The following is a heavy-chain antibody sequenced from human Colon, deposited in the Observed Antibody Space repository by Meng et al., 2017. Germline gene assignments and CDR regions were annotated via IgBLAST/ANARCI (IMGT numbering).Heavy chain of an antibody. CDR3: ARDRNYYDSSGYYPY. Sequence: GGSLRLSCAASGFTFSSYGMPWVRQAPGKGLEWVAVIWYDGSNKYYADSVKGRFTISRDNSKNTLYLQMNSLRAEDTAVYYCARDRNYYDSSGYYPYWGQGTLVTVSS. CDR2: IWYDGSNK. J-gene: IGHJ4*02. CDR1: GFTFSSYG. D-gene: IGHD3-22*01. V-gene: IGHV3-33*01.